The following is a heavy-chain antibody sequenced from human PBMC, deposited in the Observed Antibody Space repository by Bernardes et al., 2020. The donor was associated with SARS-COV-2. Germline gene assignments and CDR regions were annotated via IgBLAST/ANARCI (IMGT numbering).Heavy chain of an antibody. CDR3: ARELPHEWLQIPTSSNDY. V-gene: IGHV1-2*02. J-gene: IGHJ4*02. D-gene: IGHD5-12*01. CDR2: INPNNGDT. CDR1: GFNLNGYF. Sequence: ASVKVSCKASGFNLNGYFIQWVRQAPGKGLEWMGWINPNNGDTSYAQKFQGRVTITRDTSISTAYLELSALRSDDTAVYYCARELPHEWLQIPTSSNDYWGQGTLVAVSS.